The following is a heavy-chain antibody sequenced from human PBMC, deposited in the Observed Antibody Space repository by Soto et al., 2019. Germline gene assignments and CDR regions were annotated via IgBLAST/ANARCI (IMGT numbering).Heavy chain of an antibody. D-gene: IGHD3-22*01. J-gene: IGHJ3*02. Sequence: QVQLVGSGGGVVQPGRSLRLSCAASGFTFSSYAMHWVRQAPGKGLEWVAVISYDGSNKYYADSVKGRFTISRDNSKNTLYLQMNSLRAEDTAVYYCARVSRVVVVEDAFDIWGQGTMVTVSS. CDR2: ISYDGSNK. CDR1: GFTFSSYA. CDR3: ARVSRVVVVEDAFDI. V-gene: IGHV3-30-3*01.